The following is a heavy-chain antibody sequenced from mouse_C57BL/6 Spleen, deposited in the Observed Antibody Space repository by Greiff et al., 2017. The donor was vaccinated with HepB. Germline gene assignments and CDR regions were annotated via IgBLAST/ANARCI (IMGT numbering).Heavy chain of an antibody. CDR2: IHPSDSDT. Sequence: QVQLKESGAELVKPGASVKVSCKASGYTFTSYWMHWVKQRPGQGLEWIGRIHPSDSDTNYNQKFKGKATLTVDKSSSTAYMQLSSLTSEDSAVYYCAIEVYDWAWFAYWGQGTLVTVSA. J-gene: IGHJ3*01. D-gene: IGHD2-12*01. CDR3: AIEVYDWAWFAY. V-gene: IGHV1-74*01. CDR1: GYTFTSYW.